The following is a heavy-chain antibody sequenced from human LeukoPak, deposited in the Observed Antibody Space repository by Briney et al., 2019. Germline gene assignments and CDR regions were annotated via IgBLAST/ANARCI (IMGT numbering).Heavy chain of an antibody. Sequence: SETLSLTCAAYGGSFSGYYWSWIRQPPGKGLEWIGEINHSGSTNYNPSLKSRVTISVDTSKNQFSLKLSSVTAADTAVYYCARSPLPYGSGRGWFDPWGQGTLVTVSS. CDR2: INHSGST. CDR1: GGSFSGYY. J-gene: IGHJ5*02. CDR3: ARSPLPYGSGRGWFDP. V-gene: IGHV4-34*01. D-gene: IGHD3-10*01.